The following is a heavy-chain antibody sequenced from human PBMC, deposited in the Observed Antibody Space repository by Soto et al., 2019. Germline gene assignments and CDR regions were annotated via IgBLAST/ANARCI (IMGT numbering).Heavy chain of an antibody. Sequence: KTSETLSLTCAVSGGYISSGGYSWSWIRQPPWKGLEWIGYIYHSGSTYYNPSLKSRVTISVDRSKNQFSLKLSSVTAADTAVYYCASLLGYSSGWEVDAFDYWGQGXLVTVYS. J-gene: IGHJ4*02. CDR2: IYHSGST. D-gene: IGHD6-19*01. V-gene: IGHV4-30-2*01. CDR3: ASLLGYSSGWEVDAFDY. CDR1: GGYISSGGYS.